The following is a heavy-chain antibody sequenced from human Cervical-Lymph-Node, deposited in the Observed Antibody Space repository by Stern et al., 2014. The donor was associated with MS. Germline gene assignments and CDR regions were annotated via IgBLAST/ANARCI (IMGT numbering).Heavy chain of an antibody. V-gene: IGHV4-59*08. Sequence: QVQLQESGPGLVKLSETLSLTCTVSFGSISSYYFIWIRQPPGKGLEWIGYIYYIGTTNYNPSLKSRVTISVDTSKNQFSLKLSSVSVADTAVYYCARHGDSSFVYWGQGTLVTISS. CDR2: IYYIGTT. CDR1: FGSISSYY. J-gene: IGHJ4*02. D-gene: IGHD2-21*02. CDR3: ARHGDSSFVY.